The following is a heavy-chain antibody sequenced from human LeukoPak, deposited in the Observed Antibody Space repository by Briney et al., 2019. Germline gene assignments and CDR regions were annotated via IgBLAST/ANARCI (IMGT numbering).Heavy chain of an antibody. J-gene: IGHJ4*02. D-gene: IGHD1-1*01. CDR2: INQDGSQK. CDR1: GFTFSTYW. Sequence: GGSLRLSCTASGFTFSTYWMTWVRQAPGKGLEWVANINQDGSQKYHVDSVKGRFTISRDNSKNTLHLQMNSLRAEDTAVYYCAKVTSVDYWGQGTLVTVSS. CDR3: AKVTSVDY. V-gene: IGHV3-7*03.